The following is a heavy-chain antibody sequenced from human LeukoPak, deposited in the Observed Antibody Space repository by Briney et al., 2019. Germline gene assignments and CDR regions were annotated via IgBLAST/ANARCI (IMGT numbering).Heavy chain of an antibody. V-gene: IGHV4-4*07. D-gene: IGHD2-8*01. Sequence: SETLSLTCRVTGGSISGYCWSWVRKHAGKGLEWIGRIKRSGSTNHKPSLKSRVTMSVDTSKFQFSLKLSSVTAADTAVYYCARGVSPLDYWVQGTLITVSS. CDR2: IKRSGST. CDR3: ARGVSPLDY. J-gene: IGHJ4*02. CDR1: GGSISGYC.